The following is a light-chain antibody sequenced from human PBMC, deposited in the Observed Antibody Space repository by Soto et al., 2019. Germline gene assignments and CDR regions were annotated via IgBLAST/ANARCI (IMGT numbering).Light chain of an antibody. V-gene: IGKV3-20*01. CDR1: QTVSSNY. Sequence: EIVLTQSPGTLSLSPGERATLSCWASQTVSSNYLAWYQQKPGQAPRLLIYGASRRAAGIPDRFSGSGSGTDFTLTISRLEPEELALYFCHHYGDSPYTFGQGTKLEI. CDR3: HHYGDSPYT. J-gene: IGKJ2*01. CDR2: GAS.